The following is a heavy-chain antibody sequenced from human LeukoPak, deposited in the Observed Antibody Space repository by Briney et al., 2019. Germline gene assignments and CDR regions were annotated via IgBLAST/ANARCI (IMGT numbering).Heavy chain of an antibody. D-gene: IGHD6-19*01. J-gene: IGHJ6*03. V-gene: IGHV1-69*05. CDR2: IIPIFGTA. CDR1: GGTFSSYA. CDR3: ASEGLVRYYYYMDV. Sequence: SVKVSCKASGGTFSSYAISWVRQAPGQGLEWMGGIIPIFGTANYAQKFQGRVTITTDESTSTAYMELSSLRSEDTAVCYCASEGLVRYYYYMDVWGKGTTVTVSS.